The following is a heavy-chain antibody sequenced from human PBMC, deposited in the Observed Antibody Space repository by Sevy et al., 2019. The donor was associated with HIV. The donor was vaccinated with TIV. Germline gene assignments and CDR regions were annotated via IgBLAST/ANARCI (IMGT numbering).Heavy chain of an antibody. CDR2: INYSGST. V-gene: IGHV4-30-4*01. D-gene: IGHD3-9*01. J-gene: IGHJ6*02. CDR3: ARDRSATDWLPYGMDV. Sequence: SETLSLTCTVSGGSISSGDYYWSWIRQTPGKGLEWIGYINYSGSTCYNPSLKSRVTISVDTSKNQFSLKLSSVTAADTAVYYCARDRSATDWLPYGMDVWGQGTTVTVSS. CDR1: GGSISSGDYY.